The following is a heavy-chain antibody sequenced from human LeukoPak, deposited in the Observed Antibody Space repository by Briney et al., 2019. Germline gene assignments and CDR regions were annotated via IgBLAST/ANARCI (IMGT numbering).Heavy chain of an antibody. Sequence: GGSLRLSCAASGFTFSNFAMNWVRQAPGKGLEWISSITSYTGYMFYADSVKGRFTISRDNAMNSLFLQMTNLRAEDTAVYYCAGHGDNSYSFDHWGQGVLVTVSS. D-gene: IGHD5-24*01. J-gene: IGHJ4*02. CDR3: AGHGDNSYSFDH. CDR1: GFTFSNFA. V-gene: IGHV3-21*06. CDR2: ITSYTGYM.